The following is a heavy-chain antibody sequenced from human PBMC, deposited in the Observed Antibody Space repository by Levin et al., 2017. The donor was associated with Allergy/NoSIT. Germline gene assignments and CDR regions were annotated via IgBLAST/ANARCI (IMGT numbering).Heavy chain of an antibody. J-gene: IGHJ4*02. CDR1: GFTFDDYG. V-gene: IGHV3-20*04. CDR3: ARVAGYSGSWPIDY. D-gene: IGHD6-13*01. CDR2: INWNGGST. Sequence: SCAASGFTFDDYGMSWVRQAPGKGLEWVSGINWNGGSTGYADSVKGRLTIPRDNAKNSLYLQMNSLRAEDTALYYCARVAGYSGSWPIDYWGQGTLVTVSS.